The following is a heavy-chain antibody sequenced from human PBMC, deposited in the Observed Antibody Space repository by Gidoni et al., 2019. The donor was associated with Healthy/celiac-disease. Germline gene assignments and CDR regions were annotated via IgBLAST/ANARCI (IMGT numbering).Heavy chain of an antibody. V-gene: IGHV1-2*06. CDR3: ARASWPAKYYYDSCGCMDV. D-gene: IGHD3-22*01. Sequence: GRINPNSGGTNYAQKFQGRVTMTRDTSISTAYMELSRLRSDDTAVYYCARASWPAKYYYDSCGCMDVWGQGTTVTVSS. CDR2: INPNSGGT. J-gene: IGHJ6*02.